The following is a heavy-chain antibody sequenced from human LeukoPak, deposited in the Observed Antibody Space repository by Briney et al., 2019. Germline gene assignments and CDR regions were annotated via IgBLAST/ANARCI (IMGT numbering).Heavy chain of an antibody. Sequence: GGSLRLSCAASGFTFSKYWMSWVRQAPGKGLEWVSAITGSGDDTFHADSVKGRFTISRDNSRNTLYMDMNSLRVEDMAIYYCAKGSRSSRPYSFDFWGQGILVTVSS. CDR3: AKGSRSSRPYSFDF. CDR1: GFTFSKYW. V-gene: IGHV3-23*01. CDR2: ITGSGDDT. D-gene: IGHD4-11*01. J-gene: IGHJ4*02.